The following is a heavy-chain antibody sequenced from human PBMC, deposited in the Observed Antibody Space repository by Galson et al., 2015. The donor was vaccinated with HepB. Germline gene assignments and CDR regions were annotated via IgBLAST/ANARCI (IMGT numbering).Heavy chain of an antibody. Sequence: SCKASGYTFTRCALHWVRQAPGQRLEWMGWINAGDGNTRYSQKFQGRVTITRDTSASTAYMELSSLRSEDTALYYCARGQGPGYFDYWGQGTLVTVSS. J-gene: IGHJ4*02. CDR3: ARGQGPGYFDY. V-gene: IGHV1-3*01. CDR2: INAGDGNT. D-gene: IGHD1-1*01. CDR1: GYTFTRCA.